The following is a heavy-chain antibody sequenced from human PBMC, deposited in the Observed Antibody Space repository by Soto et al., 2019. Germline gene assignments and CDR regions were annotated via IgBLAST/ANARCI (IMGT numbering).Heavy chain of an antibody. CDR2: ITTDKGKT. CDR1: GYTFTNYG. V-gene: IGHV1-18*01. CDR3: ATRSAPFDY. Sequence: QVQLVQSGPEVKKPGASVKVSCKTSGYTFTNYGISWVRQAPGQGLEWMGWITTDKGKTTYAQKFQGRVTMTTDTATHTAHMELRSLGSDDAAMYYCATRSAPFDYWGQGTLVTVSS. J-gene: IGHJ4*02.